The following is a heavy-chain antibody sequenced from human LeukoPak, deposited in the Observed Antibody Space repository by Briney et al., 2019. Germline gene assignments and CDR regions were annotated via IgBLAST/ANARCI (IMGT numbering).Heavy chain of an antibody. D-gene: IGHD5-18*01. Sequence: QPGGSLRLSCAASGFTFSSYGMHWVRQAPGKGLEWVAVISYDGSNKYYADSVKGRFTISRDNSKNTLYLQMNSLRSEDTAVYYCARVDQLWSHYYYYGMDVWGQGTTVTVSS. CDR3: ARVDQLWSHYYYYGMDV. CDR1: GFTFSSYG. CDR2: ISYDGSNK. V-gene: IGHV3-30*03. J-gene: IGHJ6*02.